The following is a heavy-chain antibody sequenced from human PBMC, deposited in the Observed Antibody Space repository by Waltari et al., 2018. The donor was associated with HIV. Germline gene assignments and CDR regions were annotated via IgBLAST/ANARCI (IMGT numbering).Heavy chain of an antibody. J-gene: IGHJ6*02. Sequence: EVQLVESGGGLIEPGGSLRLSCADSGLTIGDNYMSWVRQAQGKGLEWVSVIYSGGSTYNADSVKGRFTISRDNSKNTLSLHMNSLRAEDTAVYYCARDPRSSGYYGMDVWGQGATVTVSS. CDR3: ARDPRSSGYYGMDV. CDR1: GLTIGDNY. V-gene: IGHV3-53*01. CDR2: IYSGGST. D-gene: IGHD1-26*01.